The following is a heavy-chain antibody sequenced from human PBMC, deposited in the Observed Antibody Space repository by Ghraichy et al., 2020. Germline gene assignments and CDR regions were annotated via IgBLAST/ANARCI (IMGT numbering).Heavy chain of an antibody. D-gene: IGHD5-18*01. CDR2: IYYSGST. CDR3: ARVYVDTAMEHFDY. J-gene: IGHJ4*02. Sequence: SETLSLTCTVSGGSVSSGSYYWSWIRQPPGKGLEWIGYIYYSGSTNYNPSLKSRVTISVDTSKNQFSLKLSSVTAADTAVYYCARVYVDTAMEHFDYWGQGTLVTVSS. CDR1: GGSVSSGSYY. V-gene: IGHV4-61*01.